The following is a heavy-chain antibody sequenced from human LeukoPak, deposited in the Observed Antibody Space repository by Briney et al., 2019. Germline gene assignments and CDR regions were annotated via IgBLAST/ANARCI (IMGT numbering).Heavy chain of an antibody. CDR2: ISGSGDST. Sequence: GGSLSLSCAATGFTFGSHTMSWVRQAPGKGLEWFSSISGSGDSTYYADSVKGRFTLSRDNSKSTLYLQINSLRAEDTAIYFCAKTRTMIEFEYSSSSAFDSWGQGTLVTVSS. CDR1: GFTFGSHT. J-gene: IGHJ4*02. V-gene: IGHV3-23*01. CDR3: AKTRTMIEFEYSSSSAFDS. D-gene: IGHD6-6*01.